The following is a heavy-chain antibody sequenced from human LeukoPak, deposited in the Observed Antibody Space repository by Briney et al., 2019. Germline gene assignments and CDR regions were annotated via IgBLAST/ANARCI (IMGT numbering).Heavy chain of an antibody. CDR2: IYYSGST. V-gene: IGHV4-39*07. J-gene: IGHJ5*02. Sequence: NPSETLSLTCTVSGGSISSSSYYWGWIRQPPGKGLEWIGSIYYSGSTYYNPSLKSRVTISVDTSKNQFSLKLSSVTAADTAVYYCARRLSHLWRTYRNWFDPWGQGTLVTVSS. CDR3: ARRLSHLWRTYRNWFDP. CDR1: GGSISSSSYY. D-gene: IGHD2/OR15-2a*01.